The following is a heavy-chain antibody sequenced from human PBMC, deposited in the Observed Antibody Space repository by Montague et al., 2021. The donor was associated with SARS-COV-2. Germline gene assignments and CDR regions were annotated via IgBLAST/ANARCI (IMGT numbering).Heavy chain of an antibody. CDR3: ARQENSSGWFKPDAFDI. CDR1: GGSISSSSYY. D-gene: IGHD6-19*01. CDR2: IYYSGSI. J-gene: IGHJ3*02. V-gene: IGHV4-39*01. Sequence: SETLSLTCTVSGGSISSSSYYWGWIRQPPGKGVEWIGSIYYSGSIYYNPSLKSRVTISVDTSRNQFSLKLSSVTAADTAVYYCARQENSSGWFKPDAFDIWGQGTMVTVSS.